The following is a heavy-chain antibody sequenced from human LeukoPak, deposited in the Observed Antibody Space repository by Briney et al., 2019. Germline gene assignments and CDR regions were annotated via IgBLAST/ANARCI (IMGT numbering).Heavy chain of an antibody. J-gene: IGHJ4*02. CDR3: ARGHYDILTGYYDY. CDR1: GYTFTSYG. CDR2: ISAYNGST. Sequence: GASVKVSCKASGYTFTSYGISWVRQAPGQGLEWMGWISAYNGSTNYAQKLQGRVTMTTDTSTSTAYMELRSLRSDDTAVYYCARGHYDILTGYYDYWGQGTLVTVSS. D-gene: IGHD3-9*01. V-gene: IGHV1-18*01.